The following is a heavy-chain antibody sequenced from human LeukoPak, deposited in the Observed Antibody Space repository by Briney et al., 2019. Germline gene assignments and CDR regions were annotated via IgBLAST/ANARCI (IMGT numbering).Heavy chain of an antibody. V-gene: IGHV1-69*13. J-gene: IGHJ6*02. CDR3: ARGGGSGSPHYYYYGMDV. D-gene: IGHD5-12*01. Sequence: SVKVSCKASGGTFISYAISWVRQAPGQGLEWMGGIIPIFGTANYAQKFQGRVTITADESTSTAYMGLSSLRSEDTAGFSCARGGGSGSPHYYYYGMDVWGQGTTVTVSS. CDR2: IIPIFGTA. CDR1: GGTFISYA.